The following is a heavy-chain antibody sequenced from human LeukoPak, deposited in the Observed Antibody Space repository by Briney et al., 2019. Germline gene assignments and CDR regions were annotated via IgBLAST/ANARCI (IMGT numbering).Heavy chain of an antibody. Sequence: GGSLRLSCAASGFTVSSNYMNWVRQAPGKGLEWVSVIYSGGSTYYADSVKGRFTISRDNSKNTLYLQMNSLRAEDTAVYYCARGPGYSSGWPYYFDYWGQGTLVTVSS. V-gene: IGHV3-66*01. CDR3: ARGPGYSSGWPYYFDY. CDR2: IYSGGST. CDR1: GFTVSSNY. J-gene: IGHJ4*02. D-gene: IGHD6-19*01.